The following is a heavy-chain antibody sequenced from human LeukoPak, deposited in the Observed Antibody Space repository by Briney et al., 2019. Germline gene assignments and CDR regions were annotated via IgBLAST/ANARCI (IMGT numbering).Heavy chain of an antibody. Sequence: GGSLRLSCAASGFTFSSYTMNWVRQAPGKGLEWVAKIKQDGSQKYYVDSVKGRFTISKDNAKNSLYLQMNSLRGEDTAVYYCAREGVWAFDYWGQGTLVTVSS. CDR2: IKQDGSQK. CDR3: AREGVWAFDY. CDR1: GFTFSSYT. J-gene: IGHJ4*02. V-gene: IGHV3-7*01. D-gene: IGHD5/OR15-5a*01.